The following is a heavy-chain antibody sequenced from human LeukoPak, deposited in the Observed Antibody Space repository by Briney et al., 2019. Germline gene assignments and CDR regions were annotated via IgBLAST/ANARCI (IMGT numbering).Heavy chain of an antibody. J-gene: IGHJ4*02. CDR1: GGCISSYY. V-gene: IGHV4-59*08. D-gene: IGHD2/OR15-2a*01. Sequence: SETLSLTCTVSGGCISSYYWSWIRQPPGKGLEWIAYISDIGSINYNPSLKSRVTISLDTSKNQFSLKLSSVTAADTAVYYCAGRHPRNTVDFWGQGTLVTVSS. CDR2: ISDIGSI. CDR3: AGRHPRNTVDF.